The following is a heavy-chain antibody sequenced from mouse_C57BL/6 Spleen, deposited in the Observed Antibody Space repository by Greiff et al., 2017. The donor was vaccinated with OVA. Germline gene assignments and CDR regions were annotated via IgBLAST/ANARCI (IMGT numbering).Heavy chain of an antibody. CDR3: TRGRGAMDY. V-gene: IGHV1-15*01. CDR1: GYTFTDYE. CDR2: IDPETGGT. Sequence: VQLQQSGAELVWPGASVTLSCKASGYTFTDYEMHWVKQTPVHGLEWIGAIDPETGGTAYNQKFKGKAILTADKSSSTAYMELRSLTSEDSAVYYCTRGRGAMDYWGQGTSVTVSS. J-gene: IGHJ4*01.